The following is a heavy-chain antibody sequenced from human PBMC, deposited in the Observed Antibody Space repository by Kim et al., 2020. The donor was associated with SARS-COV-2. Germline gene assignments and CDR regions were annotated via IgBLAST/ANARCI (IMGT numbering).Heavy chain of an antibody. Sequence: NYNPSLKSRVTISVDTSKNQFSLKLSSVTAADTAVYYCARVRFWSGLFDPWGQGTLVTVSS. V-gene: IGHV4-34*01. CDR3: ARVRFWSGLFDP. D-gene: IGHD3-3*01. J-gene: IGHJ5*02.